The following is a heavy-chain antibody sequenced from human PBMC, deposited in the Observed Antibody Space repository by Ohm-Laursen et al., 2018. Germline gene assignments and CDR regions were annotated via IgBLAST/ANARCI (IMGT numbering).Heavy chain of an antibody. D-gene: IGHD3-3*01. V-gene: IGHV3-11*01. CDR3: ARDLNYDFWSGYFPRYGMDV. CDR1: GFTVSSNY. Sequence: SLRLSCAASGFTVSSNYMSWIRQAPGKGLEWVSYISSSGSTIYYTDSVKGRFTISRDNAKNSLYLQMNSLRAEDTAVYYCARDLNYDFWSGYFPRYGMDVWGQGTTVTVSS. CDR2: ISSSGSTI. J-gene: IGHJ6*02.